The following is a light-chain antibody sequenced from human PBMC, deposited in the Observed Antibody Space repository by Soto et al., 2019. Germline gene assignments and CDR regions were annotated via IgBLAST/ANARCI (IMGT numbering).Light chain of an antibody. V-gene: IGKV3-15*01. CDR3: QQNNNWPRT. CDR1: QSVNSD. CDR2: GAS. J-gene: IGKJ1*01. Sequence: ETVMTQSPATLSVSPGERATLSCRASQSVNSDLAWYQKKPGQAPRILIYGASTRATGIPARFSGGGSGTEFTLTIRRLQSEDFAVYYCQQNNNWPRTFGQGTKVEIK.